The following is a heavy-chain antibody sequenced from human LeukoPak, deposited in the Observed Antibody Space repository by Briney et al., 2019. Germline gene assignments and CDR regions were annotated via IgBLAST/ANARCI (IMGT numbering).Heavy chain of an antibody. V-gene: IGHV3-74*01. Sequence: TGGSLRLSCAASGFTFGSPWMHWVRQAPGKGLVWVSRINSDGSATAYADSVKGRFTISRDNSKNTLYPQMNSLRAEDTAVYYCAKVRVSIAVALKPDFDYWGQGTLVTVSS. CDR3: AKVRVSIAVALKPDFDY. D-gene: IGHD6-19*01. J-gene: IGHJ4*02. CDR2: INSDGSAT. CDR1: GFTFGSPW.